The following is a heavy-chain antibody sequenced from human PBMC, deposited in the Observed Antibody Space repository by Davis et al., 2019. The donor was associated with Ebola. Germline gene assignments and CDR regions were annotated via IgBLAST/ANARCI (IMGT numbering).Heavy chain of an antibody. Sequence: ASVKVSCKASGYTFTHYGVTWVRQAPGHGLEWMGWISAFNGDTNYAQKFQDRVTMTTDTSTSTAYMELTSLRSDDTAVYYCARDNVAGTGWFDPWGQGTLVTV. J-gene: IGHJ5*02. V-gene: IGHV1-18*01. CDR2: ISAFNGDT. D-gene: IGHD1-1*01. CDR3: ARDNVAGTGWFDP. CDR1: GYTFTHYG.